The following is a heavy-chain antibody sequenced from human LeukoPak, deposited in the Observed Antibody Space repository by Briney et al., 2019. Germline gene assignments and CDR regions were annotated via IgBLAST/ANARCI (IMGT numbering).Heavy chain of an antibody. CDR2: ISSSSSYI. Sequence: GGSLRLSCAASGFTFSSYSMNWVRQAPGKGLEWVSSISSSSSYIYYADSVKGRFTISRDNAKNSLYLQMNSLRAEDTAVYYCARDLLGGGKGYWGQGTLVTVSS. CDR1: GFTFSSYS. CDR3: ARDLLGGGKGY. V-gene: IGHV3-21*01. J-gene: IGHJ4*02.